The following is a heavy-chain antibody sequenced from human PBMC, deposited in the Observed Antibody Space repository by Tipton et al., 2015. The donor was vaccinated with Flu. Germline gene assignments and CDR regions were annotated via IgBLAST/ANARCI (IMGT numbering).Heavy chain of an antibody. V-gene: IGHV4-38-2*01. CDR3: ARRDYSNYVSEPRNWFDL. Sequence: TLSLTCSVPGDSIGSNYFWAWIRQPPGKGLEWVANVHRSGNGYYNPSLRSRVTISVDTSRNQFSLKMSSVTAADTAVYYCARRDYSNYVSEPRNWFDLWGQGTPVTVSS. J-gene: IGHJ5*02. CDR1: GDSIGSNYF. CDR2: VHRSGNG. D-gene: IGHD4-11*01.